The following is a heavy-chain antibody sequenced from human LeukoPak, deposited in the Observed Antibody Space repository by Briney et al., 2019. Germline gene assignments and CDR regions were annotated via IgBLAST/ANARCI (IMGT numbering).Heavy chain of an antibody. D-gene: IGHD3-22*01. Sequence: SVKVSCKASGGTFSSYAISWVRQVPGQGLEWMGGIIPIFGTANYAQKFQGRVTITADESTSTAYMELSSLRSEDTAVYYCARGRTYYYDSSGYYFDYWGQGTLVTVSS. CDR3: ARGRTYYYDSSGYYFDY. CDR2: IIPIFGTA. J-gene: IGHJ4*02. V-gene: IGHV1-69*13. CDR1: GGTFSSYA.